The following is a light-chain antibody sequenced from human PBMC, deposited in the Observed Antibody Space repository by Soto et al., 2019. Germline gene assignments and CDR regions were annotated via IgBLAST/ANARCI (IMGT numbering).Light chain of an antibody. Sequence: EIGLTQSPGTLSLSPGERATLSCRASQSVSSSYLAWYQQKPGQAPRLLIYGASSRATGIPDRFSGSGSGTDFTLIISRLEPEDFAVYYCQQYGSSPRTFGQGTKVDIK. CDR1: QSVSSSY. J-gene: IGKJ1*01. CDR3: QQYGSSPRT. CDR2: GAS. V-gene: IGKV3-20*01.